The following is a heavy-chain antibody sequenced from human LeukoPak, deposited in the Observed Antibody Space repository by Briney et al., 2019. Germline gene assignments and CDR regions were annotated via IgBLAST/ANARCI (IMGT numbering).Heavy chain of an antibody. CDR3: ARDSGYNAFDI. CDR2: INPDGSTV. D-gene: IGHD5-12*01. Sequence: GGSLRLSCAASGFTFRTSWMTWVRQAPGKGLDWLGNINPDGSTVNYVDSVKGRFTFSRDNAKNSLYLQMNSLRAGDTAVFYCARDSGYNAFDIWGQGTMVTVSS. CDR1: GFTFRTSW. J-gene: IGHJ3*02. V-gene: IGHV3-7*01.